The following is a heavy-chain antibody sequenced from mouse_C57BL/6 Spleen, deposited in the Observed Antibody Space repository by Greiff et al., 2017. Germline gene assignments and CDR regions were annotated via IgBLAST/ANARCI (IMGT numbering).Heavy chain of an antibody. V-gene: IGHV5-6*01. CDR1: GFTFSSYG. Sequence: EVKVVESGGDLVKPGGSLKLSCAASGFTFSSYGMSWVRQTPDKRLEWVATISSGGSYTYYPDSVKGRFTISRDNAKNTLYLQMSSLKSEDTAMYYCARHRDHFDYWGQGTTLTVSS. CDR2: ISSGGSYT. J-gene: IGHJ2*01. CDR3: ARHRDHFDY.